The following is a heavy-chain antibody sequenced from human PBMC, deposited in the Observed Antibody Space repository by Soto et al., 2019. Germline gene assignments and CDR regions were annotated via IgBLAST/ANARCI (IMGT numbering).Heavy chain of an antibody. J-gene: IGHJ3*02. V-gene: IGHV1-18*01. CDR2: ISAYNGNT. D-gene: IGHD6-13*01. Sequence: VQLLESGGGLVQPGGSLRLSCAASGFTFTSYGISWVRQAPGQGLEWMGWISAYNGNTNYAQKLQGRVTMTTDTSTSTAYMELRSLRSDDTAVYYCASSGYSSSWDAGGFDIWGQGTMVTVSS. CDR3: ASSGYSSSWDAGGFDI. CDR1: GFTFTSYG.